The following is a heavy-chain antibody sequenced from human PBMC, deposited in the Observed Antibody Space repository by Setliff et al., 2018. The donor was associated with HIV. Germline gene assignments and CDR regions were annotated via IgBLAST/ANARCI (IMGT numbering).Heavy chain of an antibody. CDR2: IFYSGHT. V-gene: IGHV4-34*12. CDR1: GGSFTTSY. D-gene: IGHD6-13*01. J-gene: IGHJ4*02. Sequence: SETLSLTCAVYGGSFTTSYWSWIRQPPGKGLEWIGNIFYSGHTFYNPSLRGRVTISVDTSKNQFSLKLSSVTAADTAVYYCARGVAAAGLWGQGTLVTVSS. CDR3: ARGVAAAGL.